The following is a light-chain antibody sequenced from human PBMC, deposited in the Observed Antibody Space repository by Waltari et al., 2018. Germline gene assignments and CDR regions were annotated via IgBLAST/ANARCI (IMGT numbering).Light chain of an antibody. V-gene: IGKV1-12*01. CDR2: AAS. J-gene: IGKJ4*01. Sequence: DIQMTQSPPSVSASVGDRVTSTCRASQGIGSWLAWYQQKPGKAPKLLIYAASSLQGGVPSRFSGSGSGTEFTLTISSLQPEDVATYYCQEANSFPLTFGGGTKVEI. CDR1: QGIGSW. CDR3: QEANSFPLT.